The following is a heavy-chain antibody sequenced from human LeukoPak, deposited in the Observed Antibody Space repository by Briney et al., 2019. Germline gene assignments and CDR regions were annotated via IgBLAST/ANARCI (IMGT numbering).Heavy chain of an antibody. V-gene: IGHV3-23*01. CDR3: AKSLLLWFGESTRQYYFDY. CDR1: GFIFSSYS. J-gene: IGHJ4*02. CDR2: ISGSGGST. Sequence: RGSLRLSCAASGFIFSSYSMSWVRQAPVKRLDCVSAISGSGGSTFYADSVKGRFTISRDNSNNTLYLPMNSLRAEDTAVYYCAKSLLLWFGESTRQYYFDYWGQGTLVIVSS. D-gene: IGHD3-10*01.